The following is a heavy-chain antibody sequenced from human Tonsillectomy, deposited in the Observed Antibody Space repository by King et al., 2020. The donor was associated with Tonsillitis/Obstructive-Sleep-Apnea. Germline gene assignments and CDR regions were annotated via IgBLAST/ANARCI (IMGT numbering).Heavy chain of an antibody. V-gene: IGHV3-73*01. J-gene: IGHJ4*02. CDR2: IRNKDYSYAT. Sequence: VQLVESGGGLVQPGGSLKLSCAASGFAFSDSAIHWVRQASGKGLEWVGRIRNKDYSYATAYAASMKGRFSISRDDLKNTAYLEMNSLKSEDTAVYYCTIMPVACIPFDYWGQGTLVTVSS. CDR1: GFAFSDSA. CDR3: TIMPVACIPFDY. D-gene: IGHD6-19*01.